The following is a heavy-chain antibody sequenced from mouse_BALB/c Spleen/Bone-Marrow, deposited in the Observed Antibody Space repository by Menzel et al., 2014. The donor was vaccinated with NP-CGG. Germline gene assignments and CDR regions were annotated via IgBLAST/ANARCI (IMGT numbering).Heavy chain of an antibody. J-gene: IGHJ3*01. CDR3: ARGRDWDAWFAY. Sequence: VKLMESGPELVKPGASVKISCKASGYAFSSSWMNWVKQRPEQGLEWIGRIYPGDGDTNYNGKFKGKATLTADKSSSTAYMQLSSLTSVDSAVYFCARGRDWDAWFAYWGQGTLVTVSA. V-gene: IGHV1-82*01. CDR2: IYPGDGDT. D-gene: IGHD4-1*01. CDR1: GYAFSSSW.